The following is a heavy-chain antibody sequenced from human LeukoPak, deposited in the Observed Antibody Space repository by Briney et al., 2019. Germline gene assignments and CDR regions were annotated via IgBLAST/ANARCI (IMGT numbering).Heavy chain of an antibody. D-gene: IGHD2-15*01. Sequence: SETLSLTCTVSGGSISSSSYYWGWIRQPPGKGLEWIGSIYYSGSTYYNPSLKSRVTISVDTSKNQFSLKLSSVTAADTAVYYCARGYCSGGSCYWAGNYYYYMDVWGKGTTVTISS. CDR2: IYYSGST. J-gene: IGHJ6*03. CDR3: ARGYCSGGSCYWAGNYYYYMDV. CDR1: GGSISSSSYY. V-gene: IGHV4-39*07.